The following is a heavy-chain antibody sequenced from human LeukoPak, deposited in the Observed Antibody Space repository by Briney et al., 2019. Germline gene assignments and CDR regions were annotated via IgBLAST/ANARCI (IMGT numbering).Heavy chain of an antibody. D-gene: IGHD3-22*01. Sequence: PGGSLRLSRAASGFTFSSYSMNWVRQAPGKGLEWVSSISSSSSYIYYADSVKGRFTISRDNAKNSLYLQMNSLRAEDTAVYYCARDLGYDSSGFDYWGQGTLVTVSS. CDR1: GFTFSSYS. CDR2: ISSSSSYI. V-gene: IGHV3-21*01. CDR3: ARDLGYDSSGFDY. J-gene: IGHJ4*02.